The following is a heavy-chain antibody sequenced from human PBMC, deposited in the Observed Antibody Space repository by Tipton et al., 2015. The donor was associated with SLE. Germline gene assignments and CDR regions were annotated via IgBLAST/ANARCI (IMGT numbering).Heavy chain of an antibody. D-gene: IGHD3-9*01. J-gene: IGHJ4*02. CDR2: IYYSGST. CDR3: ASYPTGSYYFDY. CDR1: GGSISSGGYY. Sequence: LRLSCTVSGGSISSGGYYWSWIRQHPGKGLEWIGYIYYSGSTYYNPSLKSRVTISVDTSKNQFSLKLSSVTAADTAVYYCASYPTGSYYFDYWGQGTLVTVSS. V-gene: IGHV4-31*03.